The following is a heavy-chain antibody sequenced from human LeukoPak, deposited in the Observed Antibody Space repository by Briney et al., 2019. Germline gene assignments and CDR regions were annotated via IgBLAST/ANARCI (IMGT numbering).Heavy chain of an antibody. V-gene: IGHV3-23*01. D-gene: IGHD6-13*01. J-gene: IGHJ2*01. CDR1: GFTFSSYG. Sequence: GGSLRLSCAASGFTFSSYGMSWVRQAPGRRLEWVSGVSGDGGATNNADSVRGRFTISRDNSKNTLYLQMNSLRAEDTAVYYCAKGPYSSSWYWYFDLWGRGTLVTVSS. CDR2: VSGDGGAT. CDR3: AKGPYSSSWYWYFDL.